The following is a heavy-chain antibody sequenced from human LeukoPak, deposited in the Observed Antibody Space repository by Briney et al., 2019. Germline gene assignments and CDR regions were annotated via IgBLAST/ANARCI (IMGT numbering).Heavy chain of an antibody. CDR3: ARDDYFGVVAY. D-gene: IGHD3-3*01. CDR2: ISYDATNK. CDR1: RFTFSTYA. V-gene: IGHV3-30*04. Sequence: GGSLRLSCAASRFTFSTYAMHWVRQAPGRRLEWVAVISYDATNKYYADSVKGRFTISRDNSKNTLYLQMNSLRAEDTAVYYCARDDYFGVVAYWGQGTLVTVSS. J-gene: IGHJ4*02.